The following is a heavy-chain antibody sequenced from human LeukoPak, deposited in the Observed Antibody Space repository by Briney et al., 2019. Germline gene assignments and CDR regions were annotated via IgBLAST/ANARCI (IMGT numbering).Heavy chain of an antibody. CDR1: GYTFTGYF. CDR3: ARDLWGSSSGGGYSGNYYYYYMDV. J-gene: IGHJ6*03. D-gene: IGHD6-6*01. V-gene: IGHV1-2*02. CDR2: INPKSGGT. Sequence: ASVKVSCKASGYTFTGYFMHWVRQAPGQGPEWMGWINPKSGGTNYVRKFQGRVSMTRDTSTSTFFMELRRLTSDDTAVYYCARDLWGSSSGGGYSGNYYYYYMDVWGKGTTVTVSS.